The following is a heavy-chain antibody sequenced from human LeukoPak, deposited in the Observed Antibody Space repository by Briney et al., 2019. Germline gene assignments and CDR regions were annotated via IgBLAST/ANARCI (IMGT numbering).Heavy chain of an antibody. CDR2: ISYDGSNK. Sequence: GGSLRLSCAASGFTFSSYGMHWVRQASGKGLEWVAVISYDGSNKYYADSVKGRFTISRDNSKNTLYLQMNSLRAEDTAVCYCARDTSGIPGYWGQGTLVTVSS. CDR3: ARDTSGIPGY. J-gene: IGHJ4*02. V-gene: IGHV3-30*03. D-gene: IGHD3-10*01. CDR1: GFTFSSYG.